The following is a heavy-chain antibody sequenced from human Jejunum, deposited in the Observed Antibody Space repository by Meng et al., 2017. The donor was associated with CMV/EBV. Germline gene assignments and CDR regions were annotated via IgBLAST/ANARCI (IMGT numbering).Heavy chain of an antibody. D-gene: IGHD2-2*01. Sequence: SGFTVSSNSLGWVRQAPGKRLEWVSIIYIGGTAYYADSVKGRFTISRDNSKNALSLQMGSLRAEDTAVYYCARQTVVAGSYYGMDVWGQGTTVTVSS. V-gene: IGHV3-66*02. CDR1: GFTVSSNS. CDR2: IYIGGTA. CDR3: ARQTVVAGSYYGMDV. J-gene: IGHJ6*02.